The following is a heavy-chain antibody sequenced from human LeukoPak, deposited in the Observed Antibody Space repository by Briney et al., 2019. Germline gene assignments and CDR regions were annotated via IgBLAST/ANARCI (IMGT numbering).Heavy chain of an antibody. V-gene: IGHV3-48*02. D-gene: IGHD3-10*01. Sequence: GGSLRLSCAASGFTFSSYSMNWVRQAPGKGLEWVSYISSSSTIYYADSVKGRFTISRDNAKNSLYLQMNSLRDEDTAVYYCARVPYYYGSGSRYNWFDPWGQGTLVTVSS. CDR3: ARVPYYYGSGSRYNWFDP. CDR1: GFTFSSYS. J-gene: IGHJ5*02. CDR2: ISSSSTI.